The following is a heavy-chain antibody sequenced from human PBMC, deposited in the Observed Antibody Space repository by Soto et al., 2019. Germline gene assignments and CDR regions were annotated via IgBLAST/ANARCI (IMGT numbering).Heavy chain of an antibody. CDR1: GGSISSYY. D-gene: IGHD3-10*01. CDR2: IYYSGST. CDR3: ARHRYGSGWHYYYYYMDV. V-gene: IGHV4-59*08. Sequence: SETLSLTCTVSGGSISSYYWSWIRQPPGKGLEWIGYIYYSGSTNYNPSLKSRVTISVDTSKNQFSLKLSSVTAADTAVYYCARHRYGSGWHYYYYYMDVWGKGTTVTVSS. J-gene: IGHJ6*03.